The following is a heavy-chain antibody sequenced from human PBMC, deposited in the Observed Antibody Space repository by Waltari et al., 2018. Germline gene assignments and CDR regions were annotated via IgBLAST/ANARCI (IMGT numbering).Heavy chain of an antibody. J-gene: IGHJ4*02. CDR3: ARQSSQSLDY. V-gene: IGHV5-51*01. CDR1: GYPFTSNW. Sequence: EVQLVQSGAAVKKPGESLKISCKASGYPFTSNWIGWVRQLPGKGLEWMGIIFPADSDTRYSPSFQGQVTISVDKSVSTAYLQWSSLKASDTAMYYCARQSSQSLDYWGQGTLVTVSS. CDR2: IFPADSDT. D-gene: IGHD6-6*01.